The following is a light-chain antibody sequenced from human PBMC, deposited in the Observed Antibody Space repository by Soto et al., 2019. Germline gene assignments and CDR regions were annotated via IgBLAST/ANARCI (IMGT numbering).Light chain of an antibody. V-gene: IGKV1-39*01. Sequence: DIQMTQSPSSLSASVGDRVTIPCRASQSISSNLHWYQQKPGKAPKLLIYAASNLQSGVPSRFSGSGSGTDFTLTISCLQSEDFATYYCQQYYSYPLITFGQGTRLE. J-gene: IGKJ5*01. CDR2: AAS. CDR1: QSISSN. CDR3: QQYYSYPLIT.